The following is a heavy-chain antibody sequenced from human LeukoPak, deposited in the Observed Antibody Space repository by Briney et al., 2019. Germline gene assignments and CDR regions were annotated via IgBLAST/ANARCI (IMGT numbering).Heavy chain of an antibody. Sequence: GGSLRLSCAASGFTFSSYWMSWVRQAPGKGREWGANIKQDGSERYYVDSVKGRFTISRDNAENSLYLQMNSLRAEDTAVYYCARDHSSSWYFDYWGQGTLVTVSS. CDR3: ARDHSSSWYFDY. D-gene: IGHD6-13*01. J-gene: IGHJ4*02. CDR1: GFTFSSYW. CDR2: IKQDGSER. V-gene: IGHV3-7*01.